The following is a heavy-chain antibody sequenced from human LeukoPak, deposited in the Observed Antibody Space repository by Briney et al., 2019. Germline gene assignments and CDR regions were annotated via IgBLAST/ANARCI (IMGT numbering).Heavy chain of an antibody. Sequence: GGSLRLSCAASGFTFSSYAMSWVRQAPAKGLEWVSAISGSGGSTYYADSVKGRFTISRDNSKKTLYLQMNSLRAEDTAVYYCAPGPCSSSTCYAAEGYWSQGTLVTVSS. D-gene: IGHD2-2*01. CDR2: ISGSGGST. J-gene: IGHJ4*02. CDR1: GFTFSSYA. CDR3: APGPCSSSTCYAAEGY. V-gene: IGHV3-23*01.